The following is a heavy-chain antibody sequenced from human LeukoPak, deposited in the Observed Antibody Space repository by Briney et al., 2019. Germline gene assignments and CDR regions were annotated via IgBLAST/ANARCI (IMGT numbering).Heavy chain of an antibody. J-gene: IGHJ4*02. V-gene: IGHV4-59*01. Sequence: SETLSLTCSVSGGSISSDYWSWIRQPPGKGLEWIGYIYYTGSTTYNPSLTSRVTISVDTSKSQFSLKLSSVTAADTAVYYCAKTLSFYGHSDVWGQGTLVTVSS. CDR2: IYYTGST. CDR1: GGSISSDY. CDR3: AKTLSFYGHSDV. D-gene: IGHD2/OR15-2a*01.